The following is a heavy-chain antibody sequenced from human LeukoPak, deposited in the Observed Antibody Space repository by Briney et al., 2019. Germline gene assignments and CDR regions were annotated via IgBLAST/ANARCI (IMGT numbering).Heavy chain of an antibody. D-gene: IGHD3-22*01. J-gene: IGHJ4*02. Sequence: ASVKVSCKASGYTFTGYYMHWVRQAPGQGLEWMGWINPNSGGTNYAQKFQGRVTMTRDTSISTAYMELSRLRSDDTAVYYCARDLPGNYYDRGTYFDYWGQGTLVTVSS. CDR3: ARDLPGNYYDRGTYFDY. V-gene: IGHV1-2*02. CDR2: INPNSGGT. CDR1: GYTFTGYY.